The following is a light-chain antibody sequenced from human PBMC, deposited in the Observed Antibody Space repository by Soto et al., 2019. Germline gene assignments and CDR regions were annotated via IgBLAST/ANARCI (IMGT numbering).Light chain of an antibody. V-gene: IGKV3-15*01. CDR1: QSVSSN. CDR2: GAS. J-gene: IGKJ4*01. CDR3: QQYNNWPPLT. Sequence: EIVMTQSQATMSVSPGERATLSCRTSQSVSSNLAWYQQKPGQAPRLLIYGASTRATGIPARFSGSGSGTEFTFTISSLQSEDFAVYYCQQYNNWPPLTFGGGTKVDIK.